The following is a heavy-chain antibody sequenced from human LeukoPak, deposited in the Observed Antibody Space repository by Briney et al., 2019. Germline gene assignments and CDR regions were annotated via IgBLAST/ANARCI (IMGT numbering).Heavy chain of an antibody. CDR2: ISSSGSTI. Sequence: GGSLRLSCAASGFTFSDYYMSWIRQAPGKGLEWVSYISSSGSTIYYADSVKGRFTISRDNAKNSLYLQMNSLRAEDTAVYYCAKEGYSGRNHLDYWGQGTLVTVSS. CDR1: GFTFSDYY. D-gene: IGHD1-26*01. V-gene: IGHV3-11*01. CDR3: AKEGYSGRNHLDY. J-gene: IGHJ4*02.